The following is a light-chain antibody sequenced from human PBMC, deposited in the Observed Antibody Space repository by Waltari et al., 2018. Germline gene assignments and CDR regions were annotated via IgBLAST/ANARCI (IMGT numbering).Light chain of an antibody. CDR1: SSDIGGYNY. V-gene: IGLV2-14*03. Sequence: QSALTQPASVSGSPGQSITISCTGTSSDIGGYNYVSWYQQVPGKAPKHMIYDVSNRPSGVSGRFSGSKSGNTASLTISGLQAEDEADYFCSSYIDSSTLELFGGGTSLTVL. CDR2: DVS. CDR3: SSYIDSSTLEL. J-gene: IGLJ2*01.